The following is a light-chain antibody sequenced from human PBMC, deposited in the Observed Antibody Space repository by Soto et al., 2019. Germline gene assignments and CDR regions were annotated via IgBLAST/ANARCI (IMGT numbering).Light chain of an antibody. Sequence: DIEMTQSPSTLSASVGDRVTITCRASQNILSWLAWYQQRPGKVPQLLIYKASTLESGVPSRFSGSGSGTEFTLTITNLQPGEFATYYCQQYFNYTSFGQGTKVDI. CDR2: KAS. J-gene: IGKJ1*01. CDR3: QQYFNYTS. V-gene: IGKV1-5*03. CDR1: QNILSW.